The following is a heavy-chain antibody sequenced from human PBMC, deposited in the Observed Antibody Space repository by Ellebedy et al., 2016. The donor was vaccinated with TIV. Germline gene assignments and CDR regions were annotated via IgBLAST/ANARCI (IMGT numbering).Heavy chain of an antibody. J-gene: IGHJ4*02. V-gene: IGHV3-33*08. CDR1: GFTFSSFG. CDR2: IWYDGTEK. D-gene: IGHD3-22*01. CDR3: ARDYSYDSGGSMPGY. Sequence: PGGSLRLSCAASGFTFSSFGMHRVRQAPGKGLGWVAVIWYDGTEKYYADSVKGRFTISRDNSRNTLNLQMNSLRPEDTAVYYCARDYSYDSGGSMPGYWGQGTLVTVSS.